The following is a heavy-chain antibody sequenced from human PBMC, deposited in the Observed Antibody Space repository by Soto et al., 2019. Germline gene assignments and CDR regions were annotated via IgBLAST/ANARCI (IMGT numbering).Heavy chain of an antibody. CDR1: GGTFSSYA. D-gene: IGHD3-10*01. CDR2: IIPIFGTA. V-gene: IGHV1-69*06. J-gene: IGHJ6*02. Sequence: SVKVSCKASGGTFSSYAISWVRQAPGQGLEWMGGIIPIFGTANYAQKFQGRVTITADKSTSTAYMELSSLRSEDTAVYYCARNYYGSSPYYYYYGMDVWGQGTTVTVSS. CDR3: ARNYYGSSPYYYYYGMDV.